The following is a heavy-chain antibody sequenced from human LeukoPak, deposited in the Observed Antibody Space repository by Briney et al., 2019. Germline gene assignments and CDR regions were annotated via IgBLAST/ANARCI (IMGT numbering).Heavy chain of an antibody. CDR2: IYHSGST. CDR3: ARGSSPFLDY. D-gene: IGHD6-6*01. Sequence: PSETLSLTCTVSGGSISSGGYYWSWIRQPPGRGLEWIGYIYHSGSTYYNPSLKSRVTISVDRSKNQFSLKLSSVTAADTAVYYCARGSSPFLDYWGQGTLVTVSS. J-gene: IGHJ4*02. CDR1: GGSISSGGYY. V-gene: IGHV4-30-2*01.